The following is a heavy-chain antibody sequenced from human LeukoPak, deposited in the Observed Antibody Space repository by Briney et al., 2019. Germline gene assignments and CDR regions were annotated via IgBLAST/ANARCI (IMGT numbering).Heavy chain of an antibody. CDR1: GGTFNSYA. CDR2: ISAYNGYT. Sequence: ASVKVSCKASGGTFNSYAISWVRQAPGQGLEWMGWISAYNGYTNYAQKLQVRVTMTTDTSTSTAYMELRSLTSDDTAVYYCARDKAVTTELTQYFQHWGQGTLVTVSS. J-gene: IGHJ1*01. D-gene: IGHD4-11*01. V-gene: IGHV1-18*01. CDR3: ARDKAVTTELTQYFQH.